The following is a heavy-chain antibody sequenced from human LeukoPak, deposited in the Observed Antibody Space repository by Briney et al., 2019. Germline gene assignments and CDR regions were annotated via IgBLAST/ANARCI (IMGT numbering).Heavy chain of an antibody. Sequence: ASVKVSCKASGYTFTGYYMHWVRQAPGQGLEWMGWINPNSGGTNYAQKFQGRVTMTRDTSISTAYMELSRLRSDDTAVYYCARDQSLAAADPFDYWGQGTLVTVSS. CDR2: INPNSGGT. CDR3: ARDQSLAAADPFDY. J-gene: IGHJ4*02. D-gene: IGHD6-13*01. V-gene: IGHV1-2*02. CDR1: GYTFTGYY.